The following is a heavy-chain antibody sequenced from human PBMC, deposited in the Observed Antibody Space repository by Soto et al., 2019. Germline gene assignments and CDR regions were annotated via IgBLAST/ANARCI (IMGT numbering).Heavy chain of an antibody. CDR2: IIPILGIA. V-gene: IGHV1-69*02. Sequence: SVKVSCKASGGTFSSYTISWVRQAPGQGLEWMGRIIPILGIANYAQKFQGRVTITADKSTSTAYMELSSLRSEDTAVYYCARVNCGGDCYSGYNWFDPWGQGTLVTVSS. D-gene: IGHD2-21*02. CDR1: GGTFSSYT. J-gene: IGHJ5*02. CDR3: ARVNCGGDCYSGYNWFDP.